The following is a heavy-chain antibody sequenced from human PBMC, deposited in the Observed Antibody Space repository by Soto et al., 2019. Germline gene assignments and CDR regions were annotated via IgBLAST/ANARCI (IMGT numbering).Heavy chain of an antibody. D-gene: IGHD5-12*01. CDR3: ARDMTRAKITEPDY. Sequence: GGPLRLSCAASGFTFSSYAMHWVRQAPGKGLEWVAVISYDRSNKYYADSVKGRFTISRDNSKNTLYVQMNSLRAGDTAVYYCARDMTRAKITEPDYWGQGTLVTVSS. CDR1: GFTFSSYA. J-gene: IGHJ4*02. V-gene: IGHV3-30-3*01. CDR2: ISYDRSNK.